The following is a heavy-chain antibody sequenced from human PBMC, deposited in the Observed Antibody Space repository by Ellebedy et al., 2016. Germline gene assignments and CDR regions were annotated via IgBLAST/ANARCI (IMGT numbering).Heavy chain of an antibody. Sequence: SETLSLXXSVSGGSIRSGNFYWSWIRQPPGKGLEWIGFIFYSGTTYYNPSLERRVSISVDTYRNQFSLKMRSVSAADTAVYYCAILQLDLFGEQTYYVYGLDVWGQGTTVAVSS. CDR3: AILQLDLFGEQTYYVYGLDV. J-gene: IGHJ6*02. V-gene: IGHV4-30-4*01. CDR2: IFYSGTT. CDR1: GGSIRSGNFY. D-gene: IGHD3-10*02.